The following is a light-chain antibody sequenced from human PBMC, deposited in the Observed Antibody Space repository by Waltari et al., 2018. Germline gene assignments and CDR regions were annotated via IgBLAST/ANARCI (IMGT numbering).Light chain of an antibody. J-gene: IGKJ1*01. Sequence: DFQITQSPSSLSASVGDRITITCRASQGVDIYLAWYQHKAGKAPELLVYGASTVPSGVPSRFSGSGSGTTFTLTINSLQPEDVATYYCQNYNSDPWTFGQGTRVDI. CDR2: GAS. CDR3: QNYNSDPWT. V-gene: IGKV1-27*01. CDR1: QGVDIY.